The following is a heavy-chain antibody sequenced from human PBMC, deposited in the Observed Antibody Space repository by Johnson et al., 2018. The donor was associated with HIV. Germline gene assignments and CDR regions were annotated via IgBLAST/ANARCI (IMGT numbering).Heavy chain of an antibody. CDR2: IRNDGSET. Sequence: CAASGFDFSSSWMHWVRQAPGKGLVWVSRIRNDGSETAYADSVKGRFTISRDNAKNSLYLQMNSLRAEDTAVYYTRATIPRDAFDIWGQGTMVTVSS. J-gene: IGHJ3*02. CDR3: RATIPRDAFDI. D-gene: IGHD5-12*01. CDR1: GFDFSSSW. V-gene: IGHV3-74*01.